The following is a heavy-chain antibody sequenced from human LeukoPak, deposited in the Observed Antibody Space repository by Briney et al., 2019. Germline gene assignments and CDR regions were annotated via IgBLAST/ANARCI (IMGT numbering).Heavy chain of an antibody. V-gene: IGHV3-30*18. Sequence: PGGSLRLSCTASGFTFSTYGMHWVRLAPGKGLEWVAVISYDGDNKYYADSVKGRFTISRDNSKNTLYLQMNSLRAEDTAVYYCVKDRDIAAAGYFFDYWGQGTLVTVSS. CDR1: GFTFSTYG. J-gene: IGHJ4*02. CDR3: VKDRDIAAAGYFFDY. D-gene: IGHD6-13*01. CDR2: ISYDGDNK.